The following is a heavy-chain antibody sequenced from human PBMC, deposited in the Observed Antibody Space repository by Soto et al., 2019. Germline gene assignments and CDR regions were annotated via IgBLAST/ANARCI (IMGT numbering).Heavy chain of an antibody. CDR3: AKAGYYDSSGYYYYYYYGMDV. D-gene: IGHD3-22*01. V-gene: IGHV3-23*01. J-gene: IGHJ6*02. CDR1: GFTFSSYA. CDR2: ISGSGGST. Sequence: GGSLRLSCAASGFTFSSYAMSWVRQAPGKGLEWVSAISGSGGSTYYADSVKGRFTISRDNSKNTLYLQMNSLRAEDTAVYYCAKAGYYDSSGYYYYYYYGMDVWGQGTTVTVS.